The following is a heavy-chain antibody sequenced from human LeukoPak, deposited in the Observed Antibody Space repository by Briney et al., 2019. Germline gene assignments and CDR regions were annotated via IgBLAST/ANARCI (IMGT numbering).Heavy chain of an antibody. Sequence: SETLSLTCTVSGGSISSYYWSWIRQPPGKGLEWIGYIYYSGSTNYNPSLKSRVTISVDTSKNQFSLKLSSVTAADTAVYYCARDGSSSWSYWYFDLWGRGTLVTVSS. CDR3: ARDGSSSWSYWYFDL. CDR1: GGSISSYY. CDR2: IYYSGST. V-gene: IGHV4-59*01. D-gene: IGHD6-13*01. J-gene: IGHJ2*01.